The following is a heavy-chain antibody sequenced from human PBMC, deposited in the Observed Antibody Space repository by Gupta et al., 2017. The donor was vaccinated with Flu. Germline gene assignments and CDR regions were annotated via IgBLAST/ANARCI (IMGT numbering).Heavy chain of an antibody. CDR1: GFPFSRPA. D-gene: IGHD1-26*01. CDR3: TSRIVGATETFDY. Sequence: EVQLVESGGGLVQPGGSLKLSCAPSGFPFSRPASPWVRQASGKGLEWVGRIRSKANSYATAYAASVKGRFTISRDDSKNTAYLQMNSLKTEDTAVYYCTSRIVGATETFDYWGQGTLVTVSS. V-gene: IGHV3-73*02. J-gene: IGHJ4*02. CDR2: IRSKANSYAT.